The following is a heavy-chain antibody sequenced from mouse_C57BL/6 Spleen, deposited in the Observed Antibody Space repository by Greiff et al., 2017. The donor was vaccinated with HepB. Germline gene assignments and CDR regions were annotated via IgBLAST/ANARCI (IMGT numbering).Heavy chain of an antibody. V-gene: IGHV1-76*01. J-gene: IGHJ2*01. Sequence: VQLQQSGAELVRPGASVKLSCKASGYTFTDYYINWVKQRPGQGLEWIARIYPGSGNTYYNEKFKGKATLTAEKSSSTAYMQLSSLTSEDSAVYFCARSGDYGENFDYWGQGTTLTVSS. CDR1: GYTFTDYY. D-gene: IGHD2-4*01. CDR2: IYPGSGNT. CDR3: ARSGDYGENFDY.